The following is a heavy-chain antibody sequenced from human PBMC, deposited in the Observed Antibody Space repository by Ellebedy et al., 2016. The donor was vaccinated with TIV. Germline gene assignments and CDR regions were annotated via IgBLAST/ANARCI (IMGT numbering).Heavy chain of an antibody. Sequence: GGSLRLSXGTSELTSWMNWVRQAPGKGLEWVASINQDGSVDHYVDSVMGRFTVSRDNAKSSLYLQMNSLRAEDTAVYYCLPSGGSSRWGQGTLVTVSS. J-gene: IGHJ4*02. D-gene: IGHD1-26*01. CDR2: INQDGSVD. V-gene: IGHV3-7*01. CDR1: ELTSW. CDR3: LPSGGSSR.